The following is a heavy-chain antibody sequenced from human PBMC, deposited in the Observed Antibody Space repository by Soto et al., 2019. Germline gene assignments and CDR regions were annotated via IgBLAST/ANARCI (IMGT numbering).Heavy chain of an antibody. V-gene: IGHV4-59*01. D-gene: IGHD1-26*01. CDR3: AREVGGSYYTDAFDI. CDR2: IYYSGST. J-gene: IGHJ3*02. CDR1: GGSISSYY. Sequence: PSETLSLTYTVSGGSISSYYWSWIRQPPGKGLEWIGYIYYSGSTNYNPSLKSRVTISVDTSKNQFSLKLSSVTAADTAVYYCAREVGGSYYTDAFDIWGQGTMVTVS.